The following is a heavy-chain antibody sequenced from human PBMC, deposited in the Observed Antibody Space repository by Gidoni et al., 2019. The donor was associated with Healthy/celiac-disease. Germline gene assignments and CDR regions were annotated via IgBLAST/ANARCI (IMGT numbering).Heavy chain of an antibody. CDR2: ISWNSGSI. CDR3: AKDKGYCSSTSCSTDYYYGMDV. V-gene: IGHV3-9*01. CDR1: GFTFDAYA. D-gene: IGHD2-2*02. Sequence: EVQLVESGGGLVQPGRSLRLSCAASGFTFDAYAMHWVRQAPGKGLEWVSGISWNSGSIGYADSVKGRFTISRDNAKNSLYLQMNSLRAEDTALYYCAKDKGYCSSTSCSTDYYYGMDVWGQGTTVTVSS. J-gene: IGHJ6*02.